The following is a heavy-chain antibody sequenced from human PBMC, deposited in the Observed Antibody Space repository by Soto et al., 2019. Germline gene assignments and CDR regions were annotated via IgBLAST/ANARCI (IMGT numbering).Heavy chain of an antibody. CDR2: IYHSGST. Sequence: LSLTCAVSGGSISSGGYSWSWIRQPPGKGLEWIGYIYHSGSTYYNPSLKSRVTISVDRSKNQFSLKLSSVTAADTAVYYCARGSFGVVIDYWGQGTLVTVSS. D-gene: IGHD3-3*01. CDR1: GGSISSGGYS. CDR3: ARGSFGVVIDY. V-gene: IGHV4-30-2*01. J-gene: IGHJ4*02.